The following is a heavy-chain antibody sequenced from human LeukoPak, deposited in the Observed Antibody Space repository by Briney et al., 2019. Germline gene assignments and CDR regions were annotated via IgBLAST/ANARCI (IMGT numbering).Heavy chain of an antibody. D-gene: IGHD3-10*01. J-gene: IGHJ4*02. CDR3: ARPAPWFGEPIYYFDY. Sequence: SQTLSLTCTVSGGSISSGGYYWGWIRQHPGRGLEWMVYIYYSGSTYYNPSLKSRFTISVDTSKNQFSLKLSSVTAADTAVYYCARPAPWFGEPIYYFDYWGQGTLVTVSS. CDR2: IYYSGST. V-gene: IGHV4-31*03. CDR1: GGSISSGGYY.